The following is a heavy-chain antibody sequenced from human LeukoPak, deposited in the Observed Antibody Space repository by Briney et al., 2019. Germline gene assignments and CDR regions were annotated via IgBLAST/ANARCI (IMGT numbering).Heavy chain of an antibody. Sequence: GESLKISCQGSGYTFTSYWIGWVRQMPGKGLEWMGIIYPGDSDTRYSPSFQGQVSISADKSISTAYLQWSSLKASDTATYYCARLSRSSGSRYALDVWGQGTTVTVSS. D-gene: IGHD6-19*01. J-gene: IGHJ6*02. V-gene: IGHV5-51*01. CDR1: GYTFTSYW. CDR3: ARLSRSSGSRYALDV. CDR2: IYPGDSDT.